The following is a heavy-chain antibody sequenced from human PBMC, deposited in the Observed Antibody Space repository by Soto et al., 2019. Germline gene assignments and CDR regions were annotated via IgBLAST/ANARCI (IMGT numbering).Heavy chain of an antibody. V-gene: IGHV1-2*02. CDR1: GYTFTGYY. CDR3: ARDFYYDSSITFPD. D-gene: IGHD3-22*01. J-gene: IGHJ4*02. CDR2: INPNSGGT. Sequence: ASVKVSCKASGYTFTGYYMHWVRQAPGQGLEWMGWINPNSGGTNYAQKFQGRVTMTRDTSISTAYMELSRLRSDDTAVYYCARDFYYDSSITFPDWGQGSLVTVSS.